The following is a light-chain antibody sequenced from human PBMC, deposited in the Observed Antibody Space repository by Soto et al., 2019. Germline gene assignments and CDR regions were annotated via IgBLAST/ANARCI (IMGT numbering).Light chain of an antibody. CDR1: QSLLYTSNNKNY. J-gene: IGKJ4*01. CDR2: WAS. Sequence: IVMTQSPDSLAVSLGERATINCKSSQSLLYTSNNKNYLAWFQQKPGQPPRLLIYWASTRESGVPDRFSGSGSGTEFTLTISSLQSEDVAVYYCQQYYSNPELTFGGGTKVDIK. V-gene: IGKV4-1*01. CDR3: QQYYSNPELT.